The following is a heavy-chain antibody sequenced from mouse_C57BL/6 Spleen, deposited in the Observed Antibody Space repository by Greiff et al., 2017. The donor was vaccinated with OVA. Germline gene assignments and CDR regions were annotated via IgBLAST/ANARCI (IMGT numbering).Heavy chain of an antibody. J-gene: IGHJ3*01. CDR1: GFTFSNYW. D-gene: IGHD2-4*01. V-gene: IGHV6-3*01. Sequence: DVKLQESGGGLVQPGGSMKLSCVASGFTFSNYWMNWVRQSPEKGLEWVAQIRLKSDNYATHYAESVKGRFTISRDDSKSSVYLQMNNLRAEDTGIYYCTTDYDYDGAYWGQGTLVTVSA. CDR3: TTDYDYDGAY. CDR2: IRLKSDNYAT.